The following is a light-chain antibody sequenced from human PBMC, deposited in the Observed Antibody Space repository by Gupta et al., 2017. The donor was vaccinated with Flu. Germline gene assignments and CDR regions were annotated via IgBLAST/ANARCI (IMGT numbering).Light chain of an antibody. J-gene: IGLJ3*02. CDR3: NSYTSSSTPGV. CDR2: EVS. CDR1: SSDVGGYNY. V-gene: IGLV2-14*01. Sequence: QSALTQPVSVSGSPGQSITISCTGTSSDVGGYNYVSWYQQHPGKAPKLMIYEVSYRPSGVSNRFSGSKSGNTASLTISGLQAEDEADYYCNSYTSSSTPGVFGGGTKLTVL.